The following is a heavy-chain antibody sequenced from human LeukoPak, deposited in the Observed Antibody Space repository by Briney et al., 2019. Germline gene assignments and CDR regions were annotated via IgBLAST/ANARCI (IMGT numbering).Heavy chain of an antibody. D-gene: IGHD5-18*01. CDR1: GFRFSNFG. J-gene: IGHJ6*02. CDR3: ARDWRSYGSWNQYGMDV. CDR2: IWYDGSNK. V-gene: IGHV3-33*08. Sequence: GGSLRLSCAASGFRFSNFGMTWVRQAPGKGLEWVAVIWYDGSNKYYADSVKGRSTISRDNSKNTLYLQMNSLRAEDTAVYYCARDWRSYGSWNQYGMDVWGQGTTVTVSS.